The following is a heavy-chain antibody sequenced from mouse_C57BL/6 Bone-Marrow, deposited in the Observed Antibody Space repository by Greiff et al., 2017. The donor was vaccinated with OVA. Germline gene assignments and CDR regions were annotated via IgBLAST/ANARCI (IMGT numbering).Heavy chain of an antibody. CDR3: ARILITTVVDLYWYFDD. J-gene: IGHJ1*03. CDR1: GYTFTSYW. CDR2: IDPSDSYT. Sequence: QVQLKQPGAELVKPGASVKLSCKASGYTFTSYWMQWVQQRPGPGLEWIGEIDPSDSYTNYNQKFKGKSTLTVDTSSSTAYMRLSSLTSENSAVYYCARILITTVVDLYWYFDDWGTGTTVTVSS. D-gene: IGHD1-1*01. V-gene: IGHV1-50*01.